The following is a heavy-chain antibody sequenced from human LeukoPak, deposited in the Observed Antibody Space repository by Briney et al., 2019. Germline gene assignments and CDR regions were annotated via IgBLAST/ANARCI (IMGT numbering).Heavy chain of an antibody. CDR3: ARGLDY. J-gene: IGHJ4*02. Sequence: GGSLRLSCAASGFTFSSFSMNWVRQAPGKGLEWVSYISSSSGTINYADSVKDRFTISRDNAKNSLYLQMNSLRAEDTAVYYCARGLDYWGQGTPVTVSS. CDR2: ISSSSGTI. V-gene: IGHV3-48*01. CDR1: GFTFSSFS.